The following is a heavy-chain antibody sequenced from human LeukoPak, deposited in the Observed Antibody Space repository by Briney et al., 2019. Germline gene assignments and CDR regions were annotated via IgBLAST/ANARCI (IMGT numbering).Heavy chain of an antibody. CDR2: INWNGGST. CDR3: AKSPTYCGSDCYSTFDY. J-gene: IGHJ4*02. CDR1: GFTFDDYG. Sequence: PGGSLRLSCAASGFTFDDYGMSWVRQAPGKGLEWVSGINWNGGSTGYADSVKGRFTISRDNAKNSLYLQMNSLRAEDTALYYCAKSPTYCGSDCYSTFDYWGQGNLVTVSS. V-gene: IGHV3-20*04. D-gene: IGHD2-21*02.